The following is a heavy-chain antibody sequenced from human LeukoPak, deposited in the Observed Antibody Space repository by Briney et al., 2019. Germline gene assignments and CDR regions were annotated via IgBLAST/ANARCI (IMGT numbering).Heavy chain of an antibody. D-gene: IGHD6-13*01. Sequence: GESLKISCKGSGYSFTSYWIGWVRQMPGKGLEWMGIIYPGESDTRYSPSFQGQVTISADKSISTAYLQWSSLKASDTAMYYCARLLSGYSSSWYEGGPTLPFDYWGQGTLVTVSP. CDR3: ARLLSGYSSSWYEGGPTLPFDY. CDR2: IYPGESDT. J-gene: IGHJ4*02. CDR1: GYSFTSYW. V-gene: IGHV5-51*01.